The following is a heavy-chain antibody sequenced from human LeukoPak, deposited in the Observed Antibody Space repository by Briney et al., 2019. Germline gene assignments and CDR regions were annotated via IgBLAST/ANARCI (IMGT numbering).Heavy chain of an antibody. J-gene: IGHJ3*02. V-gene: IGHV3-30*02. CDR2: IRYDGSNK. Sequence: GGSLRLSCVASGFTFSNSGMHWVRQAPGKGLEWVAFIRYDGSNKYYADSVKGRFTISRDNAKNSLYLQMNNLRAADTAVYYCARARRADLRFGESFRHSKAVRAFDIWGQGTMVTVSS. CDR3: ARARRADLRFGESFRHSKAVRAFDI. D-gene: IGHD3-10*01. CDR1: GFTFSNSG.